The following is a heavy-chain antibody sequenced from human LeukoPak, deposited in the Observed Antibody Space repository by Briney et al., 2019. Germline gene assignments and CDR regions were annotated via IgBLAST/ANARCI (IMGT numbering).Heavy chain of an antibody. CDR3: ARQFWGDGYNPFDY. CDR2: IYYSGST. D-gene: IGHD5-24*01. V-gene: IGHV4-39*01. J-gene: IGHJ4*02. Sequence: PSETLSLTCTVSGGSISSSSYYWGWIRQPPGKGLEWIGSIYYSGSTYYNPSLKSRVTISVDTSKNQFSLKLSSVTAADTAVYYCARQFWGDGYNPFDYWGQGTLVTVSS. CDR1: GGSISSSSYY.